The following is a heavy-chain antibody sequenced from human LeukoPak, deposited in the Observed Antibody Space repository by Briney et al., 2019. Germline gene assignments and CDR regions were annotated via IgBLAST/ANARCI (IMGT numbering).Heavy chain of an antibody. Sequence: GGSLRLSCAASGFTLDDYAMHWVRQAPGKGLEWVSGISWNSGSIGYADSVKGRFTISRDNAKNSLYLQMNSLRAEDTALYYCAKDLERCSYGLNRAFDIWGQGTMVTVSS. V-gene: IGHV3-9*01. J-gene: IGHJ3*02. CDR2: ISWNSGSI. CDR3: AKDLERCSYGLNRAFDI. CDR1: GFTLDDYA. D-gene: IGHD5-18*01.